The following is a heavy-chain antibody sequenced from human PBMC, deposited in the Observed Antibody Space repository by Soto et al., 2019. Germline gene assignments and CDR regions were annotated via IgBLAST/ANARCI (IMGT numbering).Heavy chain of an antibody. Sequence: ETLSLSCAASGFTFSSYSMNWVRQAPGKGLEWVSSISSSSSYIYYADSVKGRFTISRDNAKNSLYLQMNSLRAEDTAVYYCAGERYYDYVWGTPFFDYWGQGTLVTVSS. CDR2: ISSSSSYI. V-gene: IGHV3-21*01. D-gene: IGHD3-16*01. CDR1: GFTFSSYS. CDR3: AGERYYDYVWGTPFFDY. J-gene: IGHJ4*02.